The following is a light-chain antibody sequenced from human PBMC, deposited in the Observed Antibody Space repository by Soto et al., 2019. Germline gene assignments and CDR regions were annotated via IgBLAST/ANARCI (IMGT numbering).Light chain of an antibody. Sequence: EIVMTQSPGTLSVSPGERATLSCRASQSVNINLAWYQQKPGQAPRLLIYGASTRATGIPDRFSGSGSGTDFTLTISRLEPEDFAVYYCQQYGSSSITFGQGTRLEIK. CDR2: GAS. CDR3: QQYGSSSIT. CDR1: QSVNIN. J-gene: IGKJ5*01. V-gene: IGKV3-20*01.